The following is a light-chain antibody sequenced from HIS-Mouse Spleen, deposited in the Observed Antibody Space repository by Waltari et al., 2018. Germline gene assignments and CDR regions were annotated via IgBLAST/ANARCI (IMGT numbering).Light chain of an antibody. CDR2: EDS. Sequence: SYELTQPPSVSVSPGQTARITSPGPSFPKKYSYWYQQKSGQAPVLVIYEDSKRPSGIPERFSGSSSGTMATLTISGAQVEDEADYYCYSTDSSGNHRGVFGGGTKLTVL. V-gene: IGLV3-10*01. CDR3: YSTDSSGNHRGV. CDR1: SFPKKY. J-gene: IGLJ2*01.